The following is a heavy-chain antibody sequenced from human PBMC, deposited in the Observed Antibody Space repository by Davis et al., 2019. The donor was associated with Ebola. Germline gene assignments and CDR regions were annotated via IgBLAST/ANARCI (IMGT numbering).Heavy chain of an antibody. CDR3: ARQTHHFLSGPRTWFDP. CDR2: IHPSDSDT. V-gene: IGHV5-51*01. Sequence: GESLKISCQGSGYDFASYWIGWVRQMPGKGLEWMGLIHPSDSDTRYGRSFQGQVSISADRSTNTAYLQWGSLKASDSAIYFCARQTHHFLSGPRTWFDPWGQGTLVTVSS. D-gene: IGHD3-3*02. J-gene: IGHJ5*02. CDR1: GYDFASYW.